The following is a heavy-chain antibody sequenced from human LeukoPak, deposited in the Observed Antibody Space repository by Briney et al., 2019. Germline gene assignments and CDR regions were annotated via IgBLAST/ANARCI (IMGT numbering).Heavy chain of an antibody. V-gene: IGHV3-53*01. J-gene: IGHJ4*02. CDR2: VYSGGST. CDR3: ARLANPSGYWD. Sequence: GGSLRLSCAASGFNVITNYMSWVRQAPGKGLEWVSVVYSGGSTFYADSVKGRFTISRDNSKNTLFLQMNSLRVEDTAVYYCARLANPSGYWDWGQGTLVTVSS. D-gene: IGHD3-22*01. CDR1: GFNVITNY.